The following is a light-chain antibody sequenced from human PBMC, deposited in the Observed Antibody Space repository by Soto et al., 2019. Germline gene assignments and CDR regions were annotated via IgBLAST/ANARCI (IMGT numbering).Light chain of an antibody. CDR2: HGS. CDR1: RSLSISY. J-gene: IGKJ5*01. CDR3: QQYDTLPIT. Sequence: EIVLTQSPGTLSLSPGERATLSCRASRSLSISYLAWFQQSPGQAPRLLIYHGSSRAAGIPDRFSGGGSGTDFILTIKRLEPEDFAVYYCQQYDTLPITFGQGTRLEIK. V-gene: IGKV3-20*01.